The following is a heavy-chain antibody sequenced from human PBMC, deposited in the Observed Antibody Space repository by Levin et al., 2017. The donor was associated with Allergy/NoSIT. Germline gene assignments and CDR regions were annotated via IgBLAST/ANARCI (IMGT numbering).Heavy chain of an antibody. J-gene: IGHJ4*02. CDR2: ISSSSSYI. Sequence: GGSLRLSCAASGFTFSSYSMNWVRQAPGKGLEWVSSISSSSSYIYYADSVKGRFTISRDNAKNSLYLQMNSLRAEDTAVYYCARAVNYVWGSYRTYYFDYWGQGTLVTVSS. CDR3: ARAVNYVWGSYRTYYFDY. D-gene: IGHD3-16*02. CDR1: GFTFSSYS. V-gene: IGHV3-21*01.